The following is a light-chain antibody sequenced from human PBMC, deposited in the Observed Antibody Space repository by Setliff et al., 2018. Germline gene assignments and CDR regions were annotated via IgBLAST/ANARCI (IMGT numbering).Light chain of an antibody. Sequence: QSVLTQPPSASGTPGQRVTISCSGSSSNIGSNTVNWYQQLPGTAPKLLIYRNNQRPSGVPDRFSGSKSGTSASLATSGLQSEDEADYYCAAWDDSLNGDVFGTGTKVTVL. CDR3: AAWDDSLNGDV. CDR1: SSNIGSNT. CDR2: RNN. V-gene: IGLV1-44*01. J-gene: IGLJ1*01.